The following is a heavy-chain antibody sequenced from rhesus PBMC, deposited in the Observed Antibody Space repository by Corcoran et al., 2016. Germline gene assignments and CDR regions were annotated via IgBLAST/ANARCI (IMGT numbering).Heavy chain of an antibody. CDR2: ISCSSGST. Sequence: QVQLQESGPGLVKPSETLSLTCAVSGGSISRSNGWSWIRQPPGKGLEWLGYISCSSGSTYYNPSLKSRVTISTDTSKNQFSLKLSSVTAADTAVYYCAREVAGPTLYSNYGYYGLDSWGQGVVVTVSS. D-gene: IGHD4-23*01. V-gene: IGHV4-65*01. J-gene: IGHJ6*01. CDR3: AREVAGPTLYSNYGYYGLDS. CDR1: GGSISRSNG.